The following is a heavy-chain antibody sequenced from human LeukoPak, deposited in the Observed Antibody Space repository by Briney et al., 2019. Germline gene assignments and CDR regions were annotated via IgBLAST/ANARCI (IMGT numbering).Heavy chain of an antibody. CDR1: GFTFSSYS. CDR3: ARDRHYYGSGRYFEY. Sequence: KAGGSLRLSCAASGFTFSSYSMNWVRQAPGKGLEWVSSISSSSSYIYYADSVKGRFTISRDNAKNSLYLQMNSLRAEDTAVYYCARDRHYYGSGRYFEYWGQGTLVTVSS. V-gene: IGHV3-21*01. D-gene: IGHD3-10*01. J-gene: IGHJ4*02. CDR2: ISSSSSYI.